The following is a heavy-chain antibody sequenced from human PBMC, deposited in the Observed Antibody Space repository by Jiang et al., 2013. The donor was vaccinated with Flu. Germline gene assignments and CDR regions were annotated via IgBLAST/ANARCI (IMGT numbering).Heavy chain of an antibody. V-gene: IGHV1-2*04. D-gene: IGHD2-15*01. CDR1: GYPFTGYY. Sequence: SGAEVKKPGASVTVSCQTSGYPFTGYYIHWMRQAPGQGLQWMGWFDPKDGDSNSAQEFQGWVTMTRDTSVSTAYMELSRLRSDDTAVYFCARGADCSGGRCYPDFWGQGTLVTVSS. CDR3: ARGADCSGGRCYPDF. J-gene: IGHJ4*02. CDR2: FDPKDGDS.